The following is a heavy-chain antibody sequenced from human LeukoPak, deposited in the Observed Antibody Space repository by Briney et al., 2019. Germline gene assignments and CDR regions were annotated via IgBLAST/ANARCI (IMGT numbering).Heavy chain of an antibody. CDR3: ARRAPPLLRFLEWLSPNFDY. CDR2: INHSGST. D-gene: IGHD3-3*01. V-gene: IGHV4-39*07. J-gene: IGHJ4*02. CDR1: GGSISSGGYY. Sequence: PSETLSLTCTVSGGSISSGGYYWSWIRQPPGKGLEWIGEINHSGSTNYNPSLKSRVTISVDTSKNQFSLKLSSVTAADTAVYYCARRAPPLLRFLEWLSPNFDYWGQGTLVTVSS.